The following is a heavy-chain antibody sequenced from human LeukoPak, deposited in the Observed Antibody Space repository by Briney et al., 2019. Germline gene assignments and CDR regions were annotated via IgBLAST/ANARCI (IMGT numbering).Heavy chain of an antibody. CDR2: ISSSGNT. CDR3: ANFDRTWRNGMDV. D-gene: IGHD3-9*01. Sequence: AYISSSGNTNYNPSLRSRVTISTDMSKNQFSLQLTSVTAADTAVYYCANFDRTWRNGMDVWGQGTTVTVSS. V-gene: IGHV4-59*01. J-gene: IGHJ6*02.